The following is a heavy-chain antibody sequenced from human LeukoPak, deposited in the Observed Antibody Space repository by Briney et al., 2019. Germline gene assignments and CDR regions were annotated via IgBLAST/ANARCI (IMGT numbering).Heavy chain of an antibody. Sequence: RGSLRLYCAGSGFSFSSYGMHWVRQAPGKGLEWMAFIRSDGSNKYYADSVKGRFTISRDNSKNTLYLQMNSLRAEDTAVYYCARILDSAWGELGYWGQGTLVTVSS. J-gene: IGHJ4*02. V-gene: IGHV3-30*02. CDR3: ARILDSAWGELGY. CDR2: IRSDGSNK. D-gene: IGHD6-19*01. CDR1: GFSFSSYG.